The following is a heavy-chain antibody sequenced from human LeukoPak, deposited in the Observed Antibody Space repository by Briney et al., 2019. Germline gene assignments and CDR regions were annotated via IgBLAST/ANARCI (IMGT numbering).Heavy chain of an antibody. V-gene: IGHV1-69*05. CDR3: SGGSKLGYYYYYYMDV. CDR1: GGTFSSYA. J-gene: IGHJ6*03. CDR2: IIPIFGTA. Sequence: SVKVSCKASGGTFSSYAISRVRQAPGQGLEWMGGIIPIFGTANYAQKFQGRVTITTDESTSTAYMELSSLRSEDTAVYYCSGGSKLGYYYYYYMDVWGKGTTVTVSS. D-gene: IGHD2-15*01.